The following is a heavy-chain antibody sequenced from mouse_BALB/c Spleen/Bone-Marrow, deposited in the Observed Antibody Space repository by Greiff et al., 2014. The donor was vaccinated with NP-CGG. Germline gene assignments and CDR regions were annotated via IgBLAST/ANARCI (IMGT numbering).Heavy chain of an antibody. CDR2: IYPGDGDT. CDR1: GYAFSSYR. V-gene: IGHV1-80*01. CDR3: ARVRNWADY. J-gene: IGHJ2*01. D-gene: IGHD4-1*01. Sequence: QVQLKESGAELVRPGSSVKISCKASGYAFSSYRMNWVKQRPGQGLEWIGQIYPGDGDTNYSGKFKGKATLTADKSSSTAYMQLSSLTSEDSAVYFCARVRNWADYWGQGTTLTVSS.